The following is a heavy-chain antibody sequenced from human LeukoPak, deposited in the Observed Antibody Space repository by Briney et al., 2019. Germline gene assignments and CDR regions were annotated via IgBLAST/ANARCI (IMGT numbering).Heavy chain of an antibody. CDR1: AFTFSSYS. V-gene: IGHV3-21*01. D-gene: IGHD3-22*01. J-gene: IGHJ4*02. CDR3: ANSRYDSSGYYGIIGY. Sequence: GGSLRLSCAAPAFTFSSYSMNWVRLAPGKGLEWVSSISRSNIYKYYADSVKGRFTISRDNAKNSLYLQMNSLRAEDTAVYYCANSRYDSSGYYGIIGYWGQGTLVTVSS. CDR2: ISRSNIYK.